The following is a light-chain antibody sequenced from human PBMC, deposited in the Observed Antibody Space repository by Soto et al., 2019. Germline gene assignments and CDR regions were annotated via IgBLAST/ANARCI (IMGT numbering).Light chain of an antibody. V-gene: IGKV1-5*03. CDR3: QQYNSYSPT. Sequence: DIQMTQSPSTLSASVGDRVTITCRASQRISVWLAWYQQKAGKAPNLLIYKASRLESGVPSRFSGSGSETEFTLTISGLQPGDSATYYCQQYNSYSPTFGQGTKVDTK. CDR2: KAS. J-gene: IGKJ1*01. CDR1: QRISVW.